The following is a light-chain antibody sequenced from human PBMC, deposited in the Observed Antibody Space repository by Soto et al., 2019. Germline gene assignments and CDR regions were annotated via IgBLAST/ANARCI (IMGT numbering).Light chain of an antibody. CDR2: EVS. CDR1: SSDVGGYNY. V-gene: IGLV2-8*01. J-gene: IGLJ1*01. Sequence: QSVLTQPPSASGSPGQSGSLSNPGTSSDVGGYNYVSWYQQHPGKAPKLMIYEVSKRPSGVPDRFSGSKSGNTASLTVSGLQAEDEADYYCSSYAGSNAYVFGTGTKVTVL. CDR3: SSYAGSNAYV.